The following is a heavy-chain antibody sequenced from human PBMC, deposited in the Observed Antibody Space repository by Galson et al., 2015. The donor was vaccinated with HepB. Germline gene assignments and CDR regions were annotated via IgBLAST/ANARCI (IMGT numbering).Heavy chain of an antibody. Sequence: TLSLTCTVSGGSISSSNYYWGWIRQPPGKGLEWIGSNFYSGSTYYNPSLKGRVTISVETSKNQLSLKVHSVTAADTAFYYCASGRRDGYRYFDYWGQGTLVTVSS. CDR3: ASGRRDGYRYFDY. J-gene: IGHJ4*02. CDR2: NFYSGST. V-gene: IGHV4-39*01. CDR1: GGSISSSNYY. D-gene: IGHD5-24*01.